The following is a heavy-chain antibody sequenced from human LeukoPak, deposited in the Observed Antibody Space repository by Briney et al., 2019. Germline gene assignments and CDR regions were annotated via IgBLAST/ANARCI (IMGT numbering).Heavy chain of an antibody. Sequence: ASVKVSCRASGDTFSSYAISWVRQAPGQGLEWMGGIIPIFGTANYAQKFQGRVTITADESTSTAYMELSSLRSEDTAVYYCARYCSGGSCPYYYYGMDVWGKGTTVTVSS. J-gene: IGHJ6*04. D-gene: IGHD2-15*01. CDR1: GDTFSSYA. CDR2: IIPIFGTA. CDR3: ARYCSGGSCPYYYYGMDV. V-gene: IGHV1-69*01.